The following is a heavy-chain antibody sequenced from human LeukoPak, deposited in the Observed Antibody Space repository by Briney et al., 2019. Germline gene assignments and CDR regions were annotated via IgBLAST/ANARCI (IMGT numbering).Heavy chain of an antibody. D-gene: IGHD4-23*01. CDR3: ARDSRGTVVTPGTY. CDR1: GFTFSSYW. Sequence: GGSLRLSCAASGFTFSSYWMSWVRQAPGKGLEWVANIKQDGSEKYYVDSVKGRFTISRDNAKNSLYLQVNSLRAEDTAVYYCARDSRGTVVTPGTYWGQGTLVTVSS. CDR2: IKQDGSEK. J-gene: IGHJ4*02. V-gene: IGHV3-7*01.